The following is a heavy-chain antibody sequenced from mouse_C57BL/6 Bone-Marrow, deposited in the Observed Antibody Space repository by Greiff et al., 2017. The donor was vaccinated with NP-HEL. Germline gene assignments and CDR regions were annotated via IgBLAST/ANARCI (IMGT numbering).Heavy chain of an antibody. J-gene: IGHJ3*01. Sequence: VQLKESGPGLVQPSQSLSITCTVSGFSLTRYGVPWVRQSPGKGLEWLGVIWSGGSTDYNAAFISRLSISKDNSKSQVFFKMNSLQADDTAIYYCARNPYYGSSYWFAYWGQGTLVTVSA. V-gene: IGHV2-2*01. CDR1: GFSLTRYG. D-gene: IGHD1-1*01. CDR3: ARNPYYGSSYWFAY. CDR2: IWSGGST.